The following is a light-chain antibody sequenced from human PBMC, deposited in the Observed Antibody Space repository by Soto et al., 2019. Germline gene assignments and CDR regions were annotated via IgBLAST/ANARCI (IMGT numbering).Light chain of an antibody. CDR1: QHISTW. V-gene: IGKV1-5*03. J-gene: IGKJ1*01. CDR2: KAS. Sequence: DIQMTQSPSTLSASVGDRVAITCRASQHISTWLAWYQQKPGKAPKLLIYKASSLESGVPLRFSGSGSGTEFTLTISSLQPDDFANYYCQQYHSYSWTFGQGTKVEIK. CDR3: QQYHSYSWT.